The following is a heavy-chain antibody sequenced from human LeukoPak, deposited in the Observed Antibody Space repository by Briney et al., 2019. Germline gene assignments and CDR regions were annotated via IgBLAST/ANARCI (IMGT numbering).Heavy chain of an antibody. CDR2: INPNSGGT. J-gene: IGHJ5*02. CDR3: ARVSRSSGSFA. D-gene: IGHD6-19*01. V-gene: IGHV1-2*02. Sequence: ASLKVSCKASGYTFTGYYMYWVRPAPGQGREWMGWINPNSGGTNYAQKFQGRVTMTRDTSISTAYMELSRLRSDDTAVYYCARVSRSSGSFAWGQGTLVTVSS. CDR1: GYTFTGYY.